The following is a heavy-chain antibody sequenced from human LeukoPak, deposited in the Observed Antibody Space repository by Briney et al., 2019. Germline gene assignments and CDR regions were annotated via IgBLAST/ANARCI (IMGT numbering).Heavy chain of an antibody. Sequence: DRSLRLSCAASGFIFDDYAMHWVRQAPGKGLEWVSGISWNSGSIDYADSVKGRFTISRDNSKNTLYLQMNSLRAEDTAVYYCAKDQFLGWFGEDGDSSGSFDYWGQGTLVTVSS. CDR3: AKDQFLGWFGEDGDSSGSFDY. CDR1: GFIFDDYA. CDR2: ISWNSGSI. V-gene: IGHV3-9*01. D-gene: IGHD3-10*01. J-gene: IGHJ4*02.